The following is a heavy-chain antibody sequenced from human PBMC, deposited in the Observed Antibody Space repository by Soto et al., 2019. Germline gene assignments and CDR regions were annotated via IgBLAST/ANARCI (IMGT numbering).Heavy chain of an antibody. Sequence: EVQLVESGGGLVQPGGSLRLSCVASGFTFRIYSMHWVRQVPGKGLVWVSRINSDGTLDYADSVKGRFTISRDNAKNTLYLQMNSLRAGDTAVYYCARPPYGSGSYYRGGVGCWGQGTLVTDSS. CDR3: ARPPYGSGSYYRGGVGC. CDR1: GFTFRIYS. V-gene: IGHV3-74*01. D-gene: IGHD3-10*01. CDR2: INSDGTL. J-gene: IGHJ4*02.